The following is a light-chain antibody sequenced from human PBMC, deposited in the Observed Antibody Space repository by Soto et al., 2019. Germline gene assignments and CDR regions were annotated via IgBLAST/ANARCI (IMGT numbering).Light chain of an antibody. J-gene: IGKJ2*01. CDR1: QSVSSN. CDR3: QQYNNWPYT. V-gene: IGKV3-15*01. Sequence: EIVMTQSPATLSVSPGERAALSCRASQSVSSNLAWYQQKPGQAPRLLIYGASTRATGIPARFSGSGSGTEFTLTISSLQSEDFAVYYCQQYNNWPYTFGQGTNLEL. CDR2: GAS.